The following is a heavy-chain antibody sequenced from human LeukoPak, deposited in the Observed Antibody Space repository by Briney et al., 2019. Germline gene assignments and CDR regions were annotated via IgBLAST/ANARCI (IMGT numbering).Heavy chain of an antibody. Sequence: GGSLRLSCATSGFTFSSYSMSWVRQAPGKGLEWVSVIGGGGDTSTYYADSVKGRFTISRDNSKNTLYLHMNSLRAEDTAVYYCATRGIAAAWGQGTLITVSS. J-gene: IGHJ5*02. CDR2: IGGGGDTST. CDR1: GFTFSSYS. V-gene: IGHV3-23*03. D-gene: IGHD6-13*01. CDR3: ATRGIAAA.